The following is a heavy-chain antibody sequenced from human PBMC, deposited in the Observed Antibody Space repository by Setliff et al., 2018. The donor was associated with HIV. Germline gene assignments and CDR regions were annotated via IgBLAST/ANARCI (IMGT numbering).Heavy chain of an antibody. J-gene: IGHJ4*02. CDR2: IYYRGSA. Sequence: WVRQSPGKGLEWIGVIYYRGSAYYNLSLQSRVTLSVDTSKNSFSLHLTSVTAADTAVYFCARARGPPLPVLDFWGQGTPVTVSS. CDR3: ARARGPPLPVLDF. V-gene: IGHV4-39*07. D-gene: IGHD3-10*01.